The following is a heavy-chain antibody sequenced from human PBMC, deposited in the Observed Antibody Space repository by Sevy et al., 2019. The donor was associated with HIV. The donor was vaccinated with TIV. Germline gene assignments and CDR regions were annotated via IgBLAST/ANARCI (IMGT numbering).Heavy chain of an antibody. Sequence: GGSLRLSCAASGLTVSSNYMSWVRQAPGKGLEWVSVIDSGGSTYYGDAVKGRFTISRENSRNTLYFQMNSLRAEDTAVYYCARDRYYDASGYYYYYYGMDVWGQGTTVTVSS. D-gene: IGHD3-22*01. CDR1: GLTVSSNY. J-gene: IGHJ6*02. CDR2: IDSGGST. CDR3: ARDRYYDASGYYYYYYGMDV. V-gene: IGHV3-66*01.